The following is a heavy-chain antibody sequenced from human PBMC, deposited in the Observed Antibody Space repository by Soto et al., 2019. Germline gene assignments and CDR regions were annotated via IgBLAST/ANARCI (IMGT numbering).Heavy chain of an antibody. CDR1: GGTFSSYA. D-gene: IGHD2-2*01. CDR2: IIPIFGTA. Sequence: QVQLVQSGAEVKKPGSSVKVSCKASGGTFSSYAISWVRQAPGQGLEWMGGIIPIFGTANYAQKFQGRVTITSDESTSTAYRELSSLRSEDTAVYYCARGSIVVPAAIIDGDFWSGSPFDRWGQGTLVTVSS. J-gene: IGHJ5*02. CDR3: ARGSIVVPAAIIDGDFWSGSPFDR. V-gene: IGHV1-69*01.